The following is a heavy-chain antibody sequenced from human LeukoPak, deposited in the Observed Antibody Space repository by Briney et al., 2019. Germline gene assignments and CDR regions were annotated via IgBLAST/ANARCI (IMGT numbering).Heavy chain of an antibody. D-gene: IGHD3-10*01. Sequence: ASVKVSCKASGYTFTGYYMNWVRQAPGQGLDWMGWINPNTGGTNYAQNFQGRVTMTRDTSISTAYMELSRLRSDDTAVYYCARFRTDGGYFDYWGQGTLVTVSS. J-gene: IGHJ4*02. V-gene: IGHV1-2*02. CDR1: GYTFTGYY. CDR2: INPNTGGT. CDR3: ARFRTDGGYFDY.